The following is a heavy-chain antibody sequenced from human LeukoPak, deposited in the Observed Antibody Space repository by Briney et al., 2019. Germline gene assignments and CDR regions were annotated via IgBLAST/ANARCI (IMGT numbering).Heavy chain of an antibody. D-gene: IGHD6-19*01. CDR2: IYYSGST. V-gene: IGHV4-59*01. CDR1: GGSISSYY. Sequence: PSETLSLTCTVSGGSISSYYWSWIRQPPGKGLEWIGYIYYSGSTNYNPSLKSRVTISVDTSKNQFSLKLSSVTAAGTAVYYCASSIHSSGWYGWFDPWGQGTLVTVSS. CDR3: ASSIHSSGWYGWFDP. J-gene: IGHJ5*02.